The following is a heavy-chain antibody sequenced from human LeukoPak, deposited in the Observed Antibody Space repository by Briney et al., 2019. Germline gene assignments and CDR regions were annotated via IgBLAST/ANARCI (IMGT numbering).Heavy chain of an antibody. CDR3: AKGNYYDSSGPFDY. V-gene: IGHV3-64*01. CDR2: ISSNGGST. J-gene: IGHJ4*02. D-gene: IGHD3-22*01. CDR1: GFTFSSYA. Sequence: GGSLRLSCAASGFTFSSYAMHWVRQAPGKGLEYVSAISSNGGSTYYANSVKGRFTISRDNSKNTLYLQMNSLRAEDTALYYCAKGNYYDSSGPFDYWGQGTLVTVSS.